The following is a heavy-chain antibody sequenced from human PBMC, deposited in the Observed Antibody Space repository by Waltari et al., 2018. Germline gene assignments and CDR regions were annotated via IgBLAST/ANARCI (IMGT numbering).Heavy chain of an antibody. J-gene: IGHJ1*01. D-gene: IGHD4-4*01. Sequence: EVQLLESGGGLVQPGGSLRLSCAASGFTFSSYAMSWVSQAPGKGLEWVSAISGSGGSTYYADSVKGRFTISRDNSKNTLYLQMNSLRAEDTAVYYCAKVSGNYVGYFQHWGQGTLVTVSS. CDR3: AKVSGNYVGYFQH. CDR2: ISGSGGST. CDR1: GFTFSSYA. V-gene: IGHV3-23*01.